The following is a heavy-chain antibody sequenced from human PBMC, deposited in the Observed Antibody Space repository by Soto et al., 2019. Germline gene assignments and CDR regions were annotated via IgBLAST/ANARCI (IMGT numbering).Heavy chain of an antibody. D-gene: IGHD2-15*01. J-gene: IGHJ4*02. CDR1: GFIFSEST. V-gene: IGHV3-64D*06. CDR2: VSTSGRST. CDR3: VKQAKGLDGVAFDY. Sequence: GGSLRLSCSASGFIFSESTIYWVRQVPGKGLEAISAVSTSGRSTYYADSVKDRFTISRDNSKNTLFLQMGSLRPEDTAIYYCVKQAKGLDGVAFDYWGQGTQVTVSS.